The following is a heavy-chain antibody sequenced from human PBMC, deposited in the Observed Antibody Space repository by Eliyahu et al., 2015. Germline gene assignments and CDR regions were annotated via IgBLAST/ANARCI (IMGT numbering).Heavy chain of an antibody. D-gene: IGHD1-20*01. CDR1: GFXFSNYG. CDR2: ISGSDGRT. J-gene: IGHJ4*02. V-gene: IGHV3-23*01. Sequence: EVQMLESGGGLVQPGGSLXLSCAASGFXFSNYGMNWVRQAPGKGLEWVSGISGSDGRTYYTDSVKGRVTISRDNSKNTIYLQMNSLRAEDTAVYYCAKASVIGTTLDYFDYWGQGTLVTVSS. CDR3: AKASVIGTTLDYFDY.